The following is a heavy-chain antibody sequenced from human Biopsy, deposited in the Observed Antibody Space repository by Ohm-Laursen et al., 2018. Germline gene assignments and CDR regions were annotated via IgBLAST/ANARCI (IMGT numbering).Heavy chain of an antibody. J-gene: IGHJ3*02. D-gene: IGHD3-10*01. CDR3: ARDRMVTIITLVRADTFDI. Sequence: SVKVSCNASGYTFTDYSLHWVRQAPGQGLEWMGWVNPSSGATNYAQKFQGRVTMTSDTSISTAYIELRRLISDDTAVYFCARDRMVTIITLVRADTFDIWGQGTLVSVSS. V-gene: IGHV1-2*02. CDR2: VNPSSGAT. CDR1: GYTFTDYS.